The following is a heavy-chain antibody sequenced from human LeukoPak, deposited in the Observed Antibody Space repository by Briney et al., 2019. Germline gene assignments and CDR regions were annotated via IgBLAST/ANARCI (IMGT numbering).Heavy chain of an antibody. J-gene: IGHJ4*02. Sequence: GGSLRLSCAASGFIFSSHWTSWVRQAPGKGLEWVANINLEGTDKNYVDSVKGRFTISRDNAKNSLYLQMSSLRADDTAMYYCARSGSYFSKWGQGTLVAVSS. CDR2: INLEGTDK. CDR3: ARSGSYFSK. D-gene: IGHD1-26*01. V-gene: IGHV3-7*01. CDR1: GFIFSSHW.